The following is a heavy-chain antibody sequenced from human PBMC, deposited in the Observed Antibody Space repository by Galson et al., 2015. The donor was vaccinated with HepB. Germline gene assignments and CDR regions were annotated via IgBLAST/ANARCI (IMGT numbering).Heavy chain of an antibody. Sequence: SVKVSCKASGGTFSSYAIRWVRQAPGQGLEWMGGIIPIFGTANYAQKFQGRVTITADESTSTAYMELSSLRSEDTAVYYCARVSTYNWNFFYFDYWGQGTLVTVSS. J-gene: IGHJ4*02. V-gene: IGHV1-69*13. CDR1: GGTFSSYA. CDR3: ARVSTYNWNFFYFDY. D-gene: IGHD1-7*01. CDR2: IIPIFGTA.